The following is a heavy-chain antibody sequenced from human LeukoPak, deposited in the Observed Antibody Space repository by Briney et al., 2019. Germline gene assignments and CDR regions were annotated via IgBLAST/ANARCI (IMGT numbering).Heavy chain of an antibody. D-gene: IGHD5-12*01. CDR2: IYYSGST. CDR3: ASGGEYSGYDWASYYYYYGMDV. J-gene: IGHJ6*02. Sequence: SETLSLTCTVSGGSISSYYWSWIRQPPGKGLEWIGYIYYSGSTNYNPSLKSRVTISVDTSKNQFSLKLSSVTAADTAVYYCASGGEYSGYDWASYYYYYGMDVWGQGTTVTVSS. V-gene: IGHV4-59*01. CDR1: GGSISSYY.